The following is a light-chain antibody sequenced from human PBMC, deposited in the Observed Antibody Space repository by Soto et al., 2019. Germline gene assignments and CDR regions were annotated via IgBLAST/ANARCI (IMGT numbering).Light chain of an antibody. Sequence: QSALTQPASVSGSPGQSITISCTGTTSDIGAYNYVSWYQQHPGKAPQLMIYDVTDRPSGVSNRFSGSKSGNTASLTISGLQAEDEADYYCRSYISSSTLVFGGGTQLTVL. J-gene: IGLJ3*02. CDR3: RSYISSSTLV. V-gene: IGLV2-14*03. CDR1: TSDIGAYNY. CDR2: DVT.